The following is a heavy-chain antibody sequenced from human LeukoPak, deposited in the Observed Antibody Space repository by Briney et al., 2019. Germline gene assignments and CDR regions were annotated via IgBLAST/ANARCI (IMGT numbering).Heavy chain of an antibody. V-gene: IGHV5-51*01. J-gene: IGHJ3*01. Sequence: GESLKISCKGSGYSFTSYWIGWVRQKPGKGLEWMGIILPVDSDTTYSPPFQGQVTISADRSISTAYLQWSSLKASDTAMYYCARHRVRGAEDDVFDLWGQXTMVTVSA. CDR1: GYSFTSYW. CDR2: ILPVDSDT. CDR3: ARHRVRGAEDDVFDL. D-gene: IGHD3-10*01.